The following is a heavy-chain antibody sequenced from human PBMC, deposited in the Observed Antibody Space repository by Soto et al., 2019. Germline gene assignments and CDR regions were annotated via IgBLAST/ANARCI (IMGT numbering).Heavy chain of an antibody. V-gene: IGHV4-59*08. J-gene: IGHJ4*02. CDR1: GGSISSYY. D-gene: IGHD5-12*01. CDR3: ARRRYSGYDWAFDY. Sequence: SETLSLTCTVSGGSISSYYWSWIRQPPGKGLEWIGYIYYSGSTNYNPSLKSRVTISVDTSKNQFSLKLSSVTAADTAVYYCARRRYSGYDWAFDYWGQGTLVTVSS. CDR2: IYYSGST.